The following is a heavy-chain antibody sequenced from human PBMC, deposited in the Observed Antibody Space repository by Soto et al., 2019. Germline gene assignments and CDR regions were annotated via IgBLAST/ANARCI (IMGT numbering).Heavy chain of an antibody. V-gene: IGHV1-58*01. D-gene: IGHD2-2*01. CDR3: AADRGEDIVVVPAATYYYYYGMDV. Sequence: GASVKVSCKASGFTFTSSAVQWVRQARGQRLEWIGWIVVGSGNTNYAQKFQERVTITRDMSTSTAYMELSSLRSEDTAVYYCAADRGEDIVVVPAATYYYYYGMDVWGQGTTVTVSS. J-gene: IGHJ6*02. CDR2: IVVGSGNT. CDR1: GFTFTSSA.